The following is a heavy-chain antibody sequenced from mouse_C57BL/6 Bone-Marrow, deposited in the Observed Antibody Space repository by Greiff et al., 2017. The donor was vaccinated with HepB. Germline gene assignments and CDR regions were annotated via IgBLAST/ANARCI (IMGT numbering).Heavy chain of an antibody. CDR1: GYTFTDYY. Sequence: EVKLVESGPVLVKPGASVKMSCKASGYTFTDYYMNWVKQSHGKSLEWLGVINPYNGGTSYNQKFKGKATLTVDKSSSTAYMELTSLTSEDSAVYYRDGYYDYWGQGTTLTVTS. D-gene: IGHD3-3*01. CDR3: DGYYDY. J-gene: IGHJ2*01. V-gene: IGHV1-19*01. CDR2: INPYNGGT.